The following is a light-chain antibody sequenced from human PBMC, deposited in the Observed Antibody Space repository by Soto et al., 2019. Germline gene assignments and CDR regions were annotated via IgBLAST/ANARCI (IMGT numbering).Light chain of an antibody. CDR3: QQSYSNTLS. V-gene: IGKV1-39*01. Sequence: DIQLTQSPSSLSASVGVRVTINCRASQSIYTYLNWFQLKPGKGPKLLIFASSTLQSGVPSRFSGSGSGADFSLTISSLQPEDFATYYCQQSYSNTLSFGGGTRV. J-gene: IGKJ4*01. CDR2: ASS. CDR1: QSIYTY.